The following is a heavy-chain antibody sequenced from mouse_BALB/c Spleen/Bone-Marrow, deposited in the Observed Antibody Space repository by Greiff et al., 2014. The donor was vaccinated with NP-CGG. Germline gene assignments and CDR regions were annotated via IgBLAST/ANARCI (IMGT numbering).Heavy chain of an antibody. CDR3: ARFITTVVVDAMDY. D-gene: IGHD1-1*01. CDR2: ISNLAYSI. Sequence: DVQLVESGGGLVQPGGSRKLSCAASGFTFSDYGMAWVRQAPGKGPEWVAFISNLAYSIYYADTVTGRFTISRENAKNTLYLEMSSLRSEDTAMYYCARFITTVVVDAMDYWGQGTSVTVSS. J-gene: IGHJ4*01. CDR1: GFTFSDYG. V-gene: IGHV5-15*02.